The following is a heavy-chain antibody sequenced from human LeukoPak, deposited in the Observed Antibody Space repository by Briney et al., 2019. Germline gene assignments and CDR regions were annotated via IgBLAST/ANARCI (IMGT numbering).Heavy chain of an antibody. D-gene: IGHD5-12*01. CDR3: ARAYSGYGPSDV. CDR2: IYYTGNT. V-gene: IGHV4-59*01. J-gene: IGHJ6*02. Sequence: SETLSLTCTVSGGSLSSSFWSWIRQPPGKGLEWIGYIYYTGNTNYNPSLKSRVTISVDTSKNQFSLEMTSVTAADTAVYYCARAYSGYGPSDVWGQGTTVTVSS. CDR1: GGSLSSSF.